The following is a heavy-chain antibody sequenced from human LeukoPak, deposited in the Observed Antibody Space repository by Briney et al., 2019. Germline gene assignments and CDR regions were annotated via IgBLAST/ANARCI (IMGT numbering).Heavy chain of an antibody. Sequence: ASVKVSCKASGYTFTTYGIIWVRQAPGQGLEWMGWVSGNNGNTNYAQKLQGRVTMTTDTSTNTAYMELRSLRSDDTAVYYCARDFDVWGQGTMVTVSS. V-gene: IGHV1-18*01. CDR2: VSGNNGNT. CDR1: GYTFTTYG. CDR3: ARDFDV. J-gene: IGHJ3*01.